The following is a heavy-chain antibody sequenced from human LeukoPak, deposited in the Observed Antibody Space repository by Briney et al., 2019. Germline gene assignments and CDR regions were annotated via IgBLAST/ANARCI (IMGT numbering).Heavy chain of an antibody. Sequence: GGSLRLSCVASGFSFGKYWMSWVRQAPGKGLEWVANIKLDGSEKNYVDSVKGRFTISRDNTKNSLYLQMNSLRAEDTAVFYCARDQYDTWSRRGNFDSWGQGTLVIVSP. CDR1: GFSFGKYW. CDR3: ARDQYDTWSRRGNFDS. J-gene: IGHJ4*02. D-gene: IGHD3/OR15-3a*01. V-gene: IGHV3-7*03. CDR2: IKLDGSEK.